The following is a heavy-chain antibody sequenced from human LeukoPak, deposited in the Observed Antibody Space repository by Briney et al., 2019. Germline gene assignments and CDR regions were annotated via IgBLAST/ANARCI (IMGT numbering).Heavy chain of an antibody. CDR2: IQQDGSER. Sequence: WIRQPPGKGLEWVANIQQDGSERYYLDSVKGRFTISRDNAKNSLYLQMNSLRAEDTAVYYCARDKVVGATYFDYWGQGTLVTVSS. V-gene: IGHV3-7*01. J-gene: IGHJ4*02. CDR3: ARDKVVGATYFDY. D-gene: IGHD1-26*01.